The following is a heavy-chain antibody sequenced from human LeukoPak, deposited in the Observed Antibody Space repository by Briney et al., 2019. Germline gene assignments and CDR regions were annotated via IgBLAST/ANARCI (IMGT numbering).Heavy chain of an antibody. CDR2: TWSDGGSE. V-gene: IGHV3-33*01. Sequence: PGGSLRLSCVVSGVSLSSHGMHWVRQAPGKRLEWLTFTWSDGGSEYYADSVKGRFSVSRDNSKNTVYLQIDSLRVEDTAVYYCARDRGNDYFDSWGQGTLVTVSS. CDR3: ARDRGNDYFDS. CDR1: GVSLSSHG. J-gene: IGHJ4*02.